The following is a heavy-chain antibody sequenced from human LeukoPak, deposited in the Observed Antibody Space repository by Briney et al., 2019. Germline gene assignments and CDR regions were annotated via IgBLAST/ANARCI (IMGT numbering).Heavy chain of an antibody. V-gene: IGHV2-5*01. CDR2: IYWNDDK. J-gene: IGHJ4*02. D-gene: IGHD2-15*01. CDR1: GFSLSTSGVG. Sequence: SGPTLVKPTQTLTLTCTFSGFSLSTSGVGVGWIRQPPGKALEWLALIYWNDDKRYSPSLKSRLTITKDTSKNQVALTMTNMDPVDTTTYYCAHRHRMPHFDYWGQGTLVTVSS. CDR3: AHRHRMPHFDY.